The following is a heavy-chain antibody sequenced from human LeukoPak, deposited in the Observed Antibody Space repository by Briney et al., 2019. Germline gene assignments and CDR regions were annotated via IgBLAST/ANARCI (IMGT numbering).Heavy chain of an antibody. Sequence: SGPTLANPTQTLTLTCTFSGFSLNTSEVGVGWIRQPPGKALEWLALLYGDDDERYNPSLKSRLTLTKDTTRNQVVLTVTNMDPVDTATFFCAHTLTAVVRYFDYWGHGTLVTVSS. CDR1: GFSLNTSEVG. D-gene: IGHD4-23*01. CDR3: AHTLTAVVRYFDY. J-gene: IGHJ4*01. V-gene: IGHV2-5*02. CDR2: LYGDDDE.